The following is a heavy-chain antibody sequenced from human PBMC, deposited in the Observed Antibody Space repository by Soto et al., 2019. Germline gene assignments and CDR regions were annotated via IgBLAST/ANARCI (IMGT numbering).Heavy chain of an antibody. D-gene: IGHD3-10*01. CDR2: IIPIFGTA. CDR3: ARDRKSITMVRGPQYYFDY. J-gene: IGHJ4*02. CDR1: GGTFSSYA. Sequence: SVKVSCKASGGTFSSYAISWVRQAPGQGLEWMGGIIPIFGTANYAQKFQGRVTITADESTSTAYMELSSLRSEDTAVYYCARDRKSITMVRGPQYYFDYWGQGTLVTVSS. V-gene: IGHV1-69*13.